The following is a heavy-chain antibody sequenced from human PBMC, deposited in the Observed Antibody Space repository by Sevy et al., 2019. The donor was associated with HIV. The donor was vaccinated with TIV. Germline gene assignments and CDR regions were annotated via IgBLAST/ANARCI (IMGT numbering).Heavy chain of an antibody. V-gene: IGHV3-7*03. CDR3: ASPGTKGFDP. CDR2: IKQDGSDK. Sequence: GGSLRLSCAASGFTLSSYWMSWVRQAPGKGLEWVANIKQDGSDKYYVDSVKGRFTISRDNAKNSLYLQMNSLRVEDTAVYYCASPGTKGFDPWGQGILVTVSS. CDR1: GFTLSSYW. D-gene: IGHD2-8*01. J-gene: IGHJ5*02.